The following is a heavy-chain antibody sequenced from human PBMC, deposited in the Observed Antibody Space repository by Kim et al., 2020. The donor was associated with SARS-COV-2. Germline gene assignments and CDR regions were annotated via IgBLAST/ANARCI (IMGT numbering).Heavy chain of an antibody. J-gene: IGHJ5*02. CDR1: GFSLSTSGVG. CDR3: AHRPALLWFGELFIGYSPKQNWFDP. D-gene: IGHD3-10*01. Sequence: SGPTLVNPTQTLTLTCTFSGFSLSTSGVGVGWIRQPPGKALEWLALIYWDDDKRYSPSLKSRLTITKDTSKNQVVLTMTNMDPVDTATYYCAHRPALLWFGELFIGYSPKQNWFDPWGQGTLVTVSS. CDR2: IYWDDDK. V-gene: IGHV2-5*02.